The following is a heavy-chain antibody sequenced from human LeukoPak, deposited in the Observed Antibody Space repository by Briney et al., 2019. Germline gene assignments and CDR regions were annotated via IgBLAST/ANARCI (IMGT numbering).Heavy chain of an antibody. Sequence: GVSLRLSCAASGVTFSSYAMNWVRQAPGKGLEWVSGTGSTGVSTFYADSVKGRFTVSRDNSKNTLSLQMSSLRAEDTAVYYCAKDPGVVPAHYFDYWGQGTLVTVSS. CDR2: TGSTGVST. CDR1: GVTFSSYA. J-gene: IGHJ4*02. V-gene: IGHV3-23*01. CDR3: AKDPGVVPAHYFDY. D-gene: IGHD2-2*01.